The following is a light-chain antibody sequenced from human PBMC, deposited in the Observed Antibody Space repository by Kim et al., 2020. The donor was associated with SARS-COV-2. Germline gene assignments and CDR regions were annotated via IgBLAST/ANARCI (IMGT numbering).Light chain of an antibody. V-gene: IGKV3-20*01. J-gene: IGKJ2*01. CDR1: PSVSSSY. Sequence: APGERATLSCRASPSVSSSYLAWYQQKPGQAPRLLIYGASSRATGSPDRFSGRGSGTDFTLTISRLEPEDFAVYYCQQYGSSPYTFGQGTKREI. CDR2: GAS. CDR3: QQYGSSPYT.